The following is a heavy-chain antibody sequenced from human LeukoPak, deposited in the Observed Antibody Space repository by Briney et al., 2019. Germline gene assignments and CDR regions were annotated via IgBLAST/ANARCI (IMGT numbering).Heavy chain of an antibody. CDR3: AKALGGYYYFDL. Sequence: PGGSLRLSCAASGFTFSTYGMHWVRQAPGKGLEWVAFIRYDADNKYYADSVRGRFTISRDNSKNTLFLQMNSLRAEDTAVYYCAKALGGYYYFDLWGQGTLVTVSS. D-gene: IGHD2-21*02. CDR2: IRYDADNK. J-gene: IGHJ4*02. V-gene: IGHV3-30*02. CDR1: GFTFSTYG.